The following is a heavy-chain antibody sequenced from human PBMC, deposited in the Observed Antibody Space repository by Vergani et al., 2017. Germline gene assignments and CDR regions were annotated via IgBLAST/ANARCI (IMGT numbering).Heavy chain of an antibody. CDR2: IDHTGRP. D-gene: IGHD4-11*01. J-gene: IGHJ6*03. CDR3: ARVNTETNGHRYYYYYMDV. V-gene: IGHV4-34*01. Sequence: QVQLQQWGGGLLKPSETLSLTCVVNGGPFTSYHWTWIRQSPGEGLEWVGDIDHTGRPDYNPSLKSRLTMSVDKSRNQFSLTLNSVTATDTAIYFCARVNTETNGHRYYYYYMDVWGQGTAVTVS. CDR1: GGPFTSYH.